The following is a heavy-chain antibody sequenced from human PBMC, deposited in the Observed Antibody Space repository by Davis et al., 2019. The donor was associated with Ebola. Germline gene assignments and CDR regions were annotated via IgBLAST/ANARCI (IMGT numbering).Heavy chain of an antibody. V-gene: IGHV4-34*01. J-gene: IGHJ4*02. CDR3: TRTTRDSGWFIDF. CDR1: GGSSSGYY. CDR2: VNHSGGA. D-gene: IGHD6-19*01. Sequence: MPSETLSLTCAVYGGSSSGYYWSWIRQPPGKGLEWMGEVNHSGGANYNPSLKSRVTISADTSKNQFSLKLNSVTAADTAVYYCTRTTRDSGWFIDFWGRGTRVTVSS.